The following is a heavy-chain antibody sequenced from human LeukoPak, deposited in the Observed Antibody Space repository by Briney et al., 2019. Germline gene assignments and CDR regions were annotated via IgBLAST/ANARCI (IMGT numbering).Heavy chain of an antibody. V-gene: IGHV1-18*01. Sequence: ASVKVSCKASGYTFTSYGISWVRQAPGQGLEWMGWISAYNGNTNYAQKLQGRVTMTTDTSTSTAYMELRSPRSDDTAVYYCERELGFTIFGVVIPPFLPPHYYYYGMDVWGQGTTVTVSS. CDR1: GYTFTSYG. CDR3: ERELGFTIFGVVIPPFLPPHYYYYGMDV. D-gene: IGHD3-3*01. J-gene: IGHJ6*02. CDR2: ISAYNGNT.